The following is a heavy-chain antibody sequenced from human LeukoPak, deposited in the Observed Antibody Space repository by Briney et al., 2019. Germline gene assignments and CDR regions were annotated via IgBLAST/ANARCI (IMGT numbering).Heavy chain of an antibody. D-gene: IGHD4-17*01. V-gene: IGHV3-53*01. CDR3: ARVIRDYDDFYPHYSDY. Sequence: GGSLRLSCAASGFTVSSNYMSWVRQAPGKGLEWVSIIYNGSSTYYENSLSGRFIFSRDNSKKTMNLQMNSLRAEDTAVYYCARVIRDYDDFYPHYSDYWGQGSLVTVSS. J-gene: IGHJ4*02. CDR2: IYNGSST. CDR1: GFTVSSNY.